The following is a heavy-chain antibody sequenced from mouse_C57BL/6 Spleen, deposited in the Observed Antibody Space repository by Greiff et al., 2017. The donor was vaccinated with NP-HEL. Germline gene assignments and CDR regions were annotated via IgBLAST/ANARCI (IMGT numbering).Heavy chain of an antibody. CDR1: GYTFTDYY. Sequence: VQLQQSGPELVKPGASVKISCKASGYTFTDYYMNWVKQSHGKSLEWIGDINPNNGGTSYNQKFKGKATLTVDKSSSTAYMELRSLTSEDSAVYYCARRRLRYYFDYWGQGTTLTVSS. CDR3: ARRRLRYYFDY. J-gene: IGHJ2*01. D-gene: IGHD1-1*01. CDR2: INPNNGGT. V-gene: IGHV1-26*01.